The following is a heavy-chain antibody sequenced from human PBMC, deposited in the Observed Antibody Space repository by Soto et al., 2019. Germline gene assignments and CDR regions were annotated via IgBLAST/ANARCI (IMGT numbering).Heavy chain of an antibody. V-gene: IGHV1-2*04. J-gene: IGHJ5*02. CDR2: INPNSGGT. Sequence: GASVKVSCKASGYTFTGYYMHWVRQAPGQGIKWMGWINPNSGGTNYAQKFQGWVTMTRDTSISTAYMELSRLRSDDTAVYYCARARSVSGITGTTGWFDPWGQGTLVTVSS. CDR1: GYTFTGYY. D-gene: IGHD1-7*01. CDR3: ARARSVSGITGTTGWFDP.